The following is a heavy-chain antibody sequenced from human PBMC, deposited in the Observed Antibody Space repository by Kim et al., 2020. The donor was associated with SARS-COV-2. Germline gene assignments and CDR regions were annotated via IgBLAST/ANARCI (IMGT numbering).Heavy chain of an antibody. V-gene: IGHV3-23*01. J-gene: IGHJ6*02. D-gene: IGHD3-22*01. CDR1: GFTFSSYA. CDR3: AKVITSGYYDIYYYYGMDV. CDR2: ISGSGGST. Sequence: GGSLRLSCAASGFTFSSYAMSWVRQAPGKGLEWVSAISGSGGSTYYADSVKGRFTISRDNSKNTLYLQMNSLRAEDTAVYYCAKVITSGYYDIYYYYGMDVWGQGTTVTVSS.